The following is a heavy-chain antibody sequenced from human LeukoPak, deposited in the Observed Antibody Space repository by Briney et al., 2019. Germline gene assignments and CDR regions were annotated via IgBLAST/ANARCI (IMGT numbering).Heavy chain of an antibody. CDR1: GFTFSSYW. CDR3: ARAIAFDYYYYYMDV. CDR2: IKQDGSEK. Sequence: PGGSLRLSCAASGFTFSSYWMSWVRQAPGKGLEWVANIKQDGSEKYYVDPVKGRFTISRDNAKNSLYLQMNSLRAEDTAVYYCARAIAFDYYYYYMDVWGKGTTVTVSS. J-gene: IGHJ6*03. V-gene: IGHV3-7*03. D-gene: IGHD3-3*02.